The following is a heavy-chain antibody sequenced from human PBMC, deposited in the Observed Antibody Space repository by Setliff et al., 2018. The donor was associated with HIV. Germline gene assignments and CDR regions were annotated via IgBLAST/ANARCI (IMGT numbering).Heavy chain of an antibody. Sequence: ASVKVSCKASGYTFTDRFITWFQLAPGKGLEWMGRRYPRGDGTIYAERFRGRLTFSADTSTHTGYMQLDNLKSEDTAMYFCAAGPFNWGQYFWGHGTLVTVSS. CDR1: GYTFTDRF. CDR3: AAGPFNWGQYF. J-gene: IGHJ4*01. V-gene: IGHV1-69-2*01. D-gene: IGHD3-16*01. CDR2: RYPRGDGT.